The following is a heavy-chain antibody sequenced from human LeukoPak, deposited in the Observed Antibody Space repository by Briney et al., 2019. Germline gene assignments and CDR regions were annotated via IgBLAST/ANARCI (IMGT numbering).Heavy chain of an antibody. CDR2: ISWNSGSI. CDR3: AKGRHYDILTGYSY. V-gene: IGHV3-9*01. Sequence: GGSLRLSCAASGFTFDDYAMHWVRQAPGKGLEWVSGISWNSGSIGYADSVKGRFTISRDNAKNSLYLQMNSLRAEDTALYYCAKGRHYDILTGYSYWGQGTLVTVSS. CDR1: GFTFDDYA. J-gene: IGHJ4*02. D-gene: IGHD3-9*01.